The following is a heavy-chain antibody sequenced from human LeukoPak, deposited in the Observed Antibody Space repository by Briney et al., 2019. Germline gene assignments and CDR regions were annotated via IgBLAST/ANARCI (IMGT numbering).Heavy chain of an antibody. V-gene: IGHV3-23*01. CDR2: ISGGGGTT. J-gene: IGHJ4*02. CDR1: VFTFSSQA. D-gene: IGHD6-6*01. CDR3: AKGYSDSSKFDS. Sequence: GGSLRLSCAASVFTFSSQAMSWVRQAPGKGLEWVSAISGGGGTTYYADSVKGRFTVSRDNSKNTLYLQMNSLRAEDTAVCYCAKGYSDSSKFDSWGQGTLVTVSS.